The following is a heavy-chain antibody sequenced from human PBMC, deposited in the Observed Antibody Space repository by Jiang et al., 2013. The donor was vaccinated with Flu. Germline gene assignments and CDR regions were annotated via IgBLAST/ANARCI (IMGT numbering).Heavy chain of an antibody. CDR1: GGSISSGSYY. Sequence: GPGLVKPSQTLSLTCTVSGGSISSGSYYWSWIRQPAGKGLEWIGRIYTSGSTNYNPSLKSRVTISVDTSKNQFSLKLSSVTAADTAVYYCARGYSGSYATETAYYFDYWGQGTLVTVSS. V-gene: IGHV4-61*02. D-gene: IGHD1-26*01. CDR2: IYTSGST. J-gene: IGHJ4*02. CDR3: ARGYSGSYATETAYYFDY.